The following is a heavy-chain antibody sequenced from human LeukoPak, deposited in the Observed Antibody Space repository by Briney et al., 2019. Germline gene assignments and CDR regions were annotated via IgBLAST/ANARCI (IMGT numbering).Heavy chain of an antibody. CDR2: IISSSSYI. V-gene: IGHV3-21*01. CDR3: ARDSAGGAIVVVPAAMRGVDWFDP. Sequence: GGSLRLSGAASGFTFSSYSMNWVRQAPGKGLEWISSIISSSSYIYYAYSGKGRFTIARDTTTNSLYLQMNSLRAEDTAVYYCARDSAGGAIVVVPAAMRGVDWFDPWGQGTLVTVSS. CDR1: GFTFSSYS. J-gene: IGHJ5*02. D-gene: IGHD2-2*01.